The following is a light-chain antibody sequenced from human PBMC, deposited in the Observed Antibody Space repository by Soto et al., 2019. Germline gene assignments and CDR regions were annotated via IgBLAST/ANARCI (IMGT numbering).Light chain of an antibody. V-gene: IGKV3-15*01. CDR1: QSVSSN. CDR2: GAS. CDR3: QQYNNWPPLT. J-gene: IGKJ4*01. Sequence: EIVMTQSPATLSVSPGERATLSCRASQSVSSNLAWYQQKPGQAPRLLIYGASTRPTGIPARFSGSGSGTEFTLTISSRQSEDFALYYCQQYNNWPPLTFGGGTKVEIK.